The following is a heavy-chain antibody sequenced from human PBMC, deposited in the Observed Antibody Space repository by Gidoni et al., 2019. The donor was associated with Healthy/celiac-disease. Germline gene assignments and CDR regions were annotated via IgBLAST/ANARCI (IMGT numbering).Heavy chain of an antibody. J-gene: IGHJ4*02. CDR2: IRSKAYGGTT. CDR3: TRVLEYYGSGSPYYFDY. D-gene: IGHD3-10*01. V-gene: IGHV3-49*03. Sequence: EVQLVESGGGLVQPGRSLRLSCTASGFTFGDYAMSWFRQAPGKGLEWVCFIRSKAYGGTTEYAASVKGRFTISRDDSKSIAYLQMNSLKTEDTAVYYCTRVLEYYGSGSPYYFDYWGQGTLVTVSS. CDR1: GFTFGDYA.